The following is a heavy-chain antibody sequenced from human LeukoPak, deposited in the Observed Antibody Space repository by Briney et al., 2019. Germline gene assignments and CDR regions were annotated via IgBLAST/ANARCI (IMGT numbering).Heavy chain of an antibody. V-gene: IGHV3-21*01. CDR2: ISSSSSYI. J-gene: IGHJ4*02. D-gene: IGHD7-27*01. Sequence: PGGSLRLSCAASGFTFSSYAMSWVRQAPGKGLEWVSSISSSSSYIYYADSVKGRFTISRDNAKNSLYLQMNSLRAEDTAVYYCARDPKKPQETGDNQDVDYWGQGTLVTVSS. CDR1: GFTFSSYA. CDR3: ARDPKKPQETGDNQDVDY.